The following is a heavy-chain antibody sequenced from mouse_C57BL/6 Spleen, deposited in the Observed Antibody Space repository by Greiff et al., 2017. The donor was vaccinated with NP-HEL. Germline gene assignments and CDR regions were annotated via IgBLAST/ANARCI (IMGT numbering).Heavy chain of an antibody. D-gene: IGHD2-4*01. Sequence: EVQLQESGPELVKPGASVKISCKASGYSFTDYNMNWVKQSNGKSLEWIGVITPNYGTTSYNQKFKGKATLTVDQSSSTAYMQLNSLTSEDSAVYYCARPIYYDYDGAWFAYWGQGTLVTVSA. CDR2: ITPNYGTT. CDR1: GYSFTDYN. J-gene: IGHJ3*01. V-gene: IGHV1-39*01. CDR3: ARPIYYDYDGAWFAY.